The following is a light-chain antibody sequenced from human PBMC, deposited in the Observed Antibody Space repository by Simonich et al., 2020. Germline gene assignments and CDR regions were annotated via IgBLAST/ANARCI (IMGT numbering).Light chain of an antibody. CDR1: QSISSW. J-gene: IGKJ2*01. V-gene: IGKV1-5*03. CDR3: QQYNSYSYT. CDR2: KAS. Sequence: DIQMTQSPSTLSAAGGDRVTNTCRARQSISSWLAWYQQKPGKAPKLLLYKASRLESWGPSRFSGSGSGTEFTLTISSLQLDDFATYYCQQYNSYSYTFGQGTKLEIK.